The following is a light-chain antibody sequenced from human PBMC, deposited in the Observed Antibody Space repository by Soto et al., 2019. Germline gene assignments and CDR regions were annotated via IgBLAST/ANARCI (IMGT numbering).Light chain of an antibody. CDR2: KVS. CDR1: QSLVYSDGNTY. V-gene: IGKV2-30*01. J-gene: IGKJ4*01. CDR3: KQGTYWPRLT. Sequence: DVVMTQSPLSLPVTLGQPASISCRSSQSLVYSDGNTYLDWFHQRPGQSPRRLIYKVSNRDSGVPDRFSGSGSGTDFTLKISRVEAEDVGVYYCKQGTYWPRLTFGGGTKVEIK.